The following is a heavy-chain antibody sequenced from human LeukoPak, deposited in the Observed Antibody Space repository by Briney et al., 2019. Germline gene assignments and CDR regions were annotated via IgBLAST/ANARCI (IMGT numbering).Heavy chain of an antibody. V-gene: IGHV4-34*01. CDR1: GDSISSYY. J-gene: IGHJ4*02. D-gene: IGHD5-18*01. CDR2: INHSGST. CDR3: ARGRVGYSYGYGTFDY. Sequence: SETLSLTCTVSGDSISSYYWSWIRQPPGKGLEWIGEINHSGSTNYNPSLKSRVTISVDTSKNQFSLKLSSVTAADTAVYYCARGRVGYSYGYGTFDYWGQGTLVTVSS.